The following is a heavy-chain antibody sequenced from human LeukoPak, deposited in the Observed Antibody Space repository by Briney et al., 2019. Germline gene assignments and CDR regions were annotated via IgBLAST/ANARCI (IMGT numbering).Heavy chain of an antibody. Sequence: TGGSLGLSCAASGFTLSKYMMTWVRQAPGKGLEFVSTITSDGTTYFIDSVRGRFTLSRDVSKNTLYLQMNSLRAEDTAVYYCAKDLRRTTVTNFDCWGQGTLVTVSS. CDR1: GFTLSKYM. D-gene: IGHD4-17*01. CDR3: AKDLRRTTVTNFDC. V-gene: IGHV3-23*01. J-gene: IGHJ4*02. CDR2: ITSDGTT.